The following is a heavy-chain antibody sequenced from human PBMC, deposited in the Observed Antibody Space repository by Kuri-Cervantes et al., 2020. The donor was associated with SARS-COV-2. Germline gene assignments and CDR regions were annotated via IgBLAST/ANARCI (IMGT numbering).Heavy chain of an antibody. V-gene: IGHV3-48*04. D-gene: IGHD6-25*01. CDR2: IHNSLDVI. CDR3: TRDQRSGNMDV. CDR1: GFTFNRHP. J-gene: IGHJ6*02. Sequence: GGSLRLSCAASGFTFNRHPMNWVRRAPGKGLEWVSYIHNSLDVIYYADSVRGRFTISRDNARNSLYLQMNSLRVDDTAVYYCTRDQRSGNMDVWGQGTTVTVSS.